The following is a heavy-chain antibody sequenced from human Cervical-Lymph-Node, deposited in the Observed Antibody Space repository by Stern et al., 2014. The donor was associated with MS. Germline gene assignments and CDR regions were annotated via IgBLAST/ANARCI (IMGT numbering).Heavy chain of an antibody. D-gene: IGHD3-9*01. CDR2: IVPIFGSA. Sequence: QVQLVQSGAEVKKPGSSVKVSCKASGGTFSNYAINWVRQAPGQGLEWMAGIVPIFGSAYYAQNFKGRVTITADDSKNTAYMELSSLRSEDTAVYFCARGWSYDILTAYSYGGQGTLVTVSS. CDR3: ARGWSYDILTAYSY. CDR1: GGTFSNYA. V-gene: IGHV1-69*01. J-gene: IGHJ4*02.